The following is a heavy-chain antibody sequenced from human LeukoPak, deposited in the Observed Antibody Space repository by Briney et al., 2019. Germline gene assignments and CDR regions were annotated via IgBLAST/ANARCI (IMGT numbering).Heavy chain of an antibody. V-gene: IGHV4-59*01. CDR1: GGSISSYY. D-gene: IGHD3-10*01. J-gene: IGHJ4*02. CDR3: ARVLGSGSYYNPYYFDY. Sequence: PSETLSLTCTVSGGSISSYYWSWIRQPPGKGLEWIGYIYSSGSTNYNPSLKSRVTMSVDTSKNQFSLKLSSVTAADTAVYYCARVLGSGSYYNPYYFDYWGQGTLVTVSS. CDR2: IYSSGST.